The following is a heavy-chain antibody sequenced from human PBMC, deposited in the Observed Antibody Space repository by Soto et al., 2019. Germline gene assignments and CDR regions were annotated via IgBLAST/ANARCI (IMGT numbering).Heavy chain of an antibody. CDR3: ARGWLCDAWMY. V-gene: IGHV3-21*01. Sequence: EVQLVESGGGLVKPGGSLRLSCAASGFIFSSYTMNWVRQAPGKGLEWVSSISASSTYIYYADSLKGRFTISRDNAYNSLYLQMNSLGAEYRAMYYCARGWLCDAWMYWGQGTTVTVSS. CDR1: GFIFSSYT. D-gene: IGHD2-2*01. CDR2: ISASSTYI. J-gene: IGHJ4*02.